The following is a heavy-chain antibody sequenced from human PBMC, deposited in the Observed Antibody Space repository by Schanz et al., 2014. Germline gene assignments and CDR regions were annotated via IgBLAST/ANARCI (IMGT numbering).Heavy chain of an antibody. CDR1: GFTFSDYW. CDR2: IKQDESEK. J-gene: IGHJ4*02. V-gene: IGHV3-7*05. CDR3: AKSLESCPGGRCSRGYFDY. D-gene: IGHD2-8*02. Sequence: EVQLVESGGGLVQPGGSLRLSCTASGFTFSDYWMSWVRQAPGKGPEWVANIKQDESEKYYVDSVKGRFTISRDNFKGALYLQMSSLRAEDTAVYYCAKSLESCPGGRCSRGYFDYWGQGTLVTVSS.